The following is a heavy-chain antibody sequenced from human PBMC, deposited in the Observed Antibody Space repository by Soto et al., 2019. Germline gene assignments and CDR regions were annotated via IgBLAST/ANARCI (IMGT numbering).Heavy chain of an antibody. Sequence: GGSLRLSCAASGFTFSSYSMNWVRQAPGKGLEWVSSISSSSSYIYYADSVKGRFTISRDNAKNSLYLQMNSLRAEDTAVYYCASPIAVAGTEYFQHWGQGTLVTVSS. CDR1: GFTFSSYS. CDR3: ASPIAVAGTEYFQH. J-gene: IGHJ1*01. V-gene: IGHV3-21*01. D-gene: IGHD6-19*01. CDR2: ISSSSSYI.